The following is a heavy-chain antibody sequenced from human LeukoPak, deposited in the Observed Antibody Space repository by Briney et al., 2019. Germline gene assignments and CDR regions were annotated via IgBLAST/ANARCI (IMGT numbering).Heavy chain of an antibody. CDR2: INHSGST. CDR1: GGSFSGYY. Sequence: SGTLSLTCAVYGGSFSGYYWSWIRQPPGKGLEWIGEINHSGSTNYNPSLKSRVTISVDTSKNQFSLKLSSVTAADTAVHYCVGGLAPSSGWGQGTLVTVSS. V-gene: IGHV4-34*01. D-gene: IGHD3-10*01. J-gene: IGHJ4*02. CDR3: VGGLAPSSG.